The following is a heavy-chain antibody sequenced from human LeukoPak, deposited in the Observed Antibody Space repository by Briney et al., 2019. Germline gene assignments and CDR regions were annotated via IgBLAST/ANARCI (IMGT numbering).Heavy chain of an antibody. D-gene: IGHD5-18*01. Sequence: SETLSLTCTVSDDSITMYYWTWIRQPPGKGLEWIGYVDHTGSTRFNPSLHGRVSISRDTSKNFFSLRLRSVTAADTAMYYCARGRKYTNGYRVTELGSGYFDYWGQGILVTVSS. CDR1: DDSITMYY. CDR2: VDHTGST. V-gene: IGHV4-59*01. J-gene: IGHJ4*02. CDR3: ARGRKYTNGYRVTELGSGYFDY.